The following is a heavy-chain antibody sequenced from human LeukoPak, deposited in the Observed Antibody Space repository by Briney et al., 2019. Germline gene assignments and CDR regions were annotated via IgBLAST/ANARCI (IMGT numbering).Heavy chain of an antibody. CDR1: GYTFTSYG. D-gene: IGHD2-2*01. J-gene: IGHJ6*02. CDR2: ISAYTGNT. V-gene: IGHV1-18*01. CDR3: ARDGVPAAMHYYYGMDV. Sequence: ASVKVSCKASGYTFTSYGISWVRQAPGQGLEWMGWISAYTGNTNYAQKLQGRVTMTTDTSTSTACMELRSLRSDDTAVYYCARDGVPAAMHYYYGMDVWGQGTTVTVSS.